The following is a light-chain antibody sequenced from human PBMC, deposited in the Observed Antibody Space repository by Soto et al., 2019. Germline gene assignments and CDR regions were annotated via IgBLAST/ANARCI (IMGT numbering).Light chain of an antibody. Sequence: QSALTQPASVSGSPGQSITISCTGTSTDVGGNTYVSWYQQRPGTAPKLMIYEVSNRPSGVSDRFSGSKSGNTASLTISGLQAEDEADYYCSSSTSSSTYVFGTGTKVTVL. V-gene: IGLV2-14*01. J-gene: IGLJ1*01. CDR2: EVS. CDR1: STDVGGNTY. CDR3: SSSTSSSTYV.